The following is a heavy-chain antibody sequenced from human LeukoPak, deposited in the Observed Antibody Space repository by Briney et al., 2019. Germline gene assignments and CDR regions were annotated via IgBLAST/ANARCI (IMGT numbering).Heavy chain of an antibody. CDR1: GGSFSGYY. CDR2: INHSGST. Sequence: PSETLSLTCAVYGGSFSGYYWSWIRQPPGKGLEWIGEINHSGSTNYNPSLKSRVTISVDTSKNQFSLKLSFVTAADTAVYHCARVGGITMIVVAFDYWGQGTLVTVSS. CDR3: ARVGGITMIVVAFDY. J-gene: IGHJ4*02. V-gene: IGHV4-34*01. D-gene: IGHD3-22*01.